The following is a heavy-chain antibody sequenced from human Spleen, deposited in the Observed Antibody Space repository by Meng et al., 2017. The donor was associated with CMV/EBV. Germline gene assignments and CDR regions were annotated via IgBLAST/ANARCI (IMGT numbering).Heavy chain of an antibody. CDR2: INSDGSST. Sequence: GESLKISCAASGFTFSSYWMHWVRQAPGKGLVWVSGINSDGSSTTYADSVKGRFTISKDNAKNTLYLQMNSLRAEDTAVYYCLRRLDHWGQGTLVTVSS. D-gene: IGHD3-16*01. CDR3: LRRLDH. V-gene: IGHV3-74*01. CDR1: GFTFSSYW. J-gene: IGHJ4*02.